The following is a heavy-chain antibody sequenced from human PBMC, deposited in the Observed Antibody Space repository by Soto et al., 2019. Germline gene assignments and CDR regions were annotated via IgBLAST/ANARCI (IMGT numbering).Heavy chain of an antibody. Sequence: QVQLQQWGAGLLKPSETLSLTCAVYGWSFSGYYWSWIRQPPGKGLEWIGEINHSGSTNYNPSLKSRVTISVDTSKNQFSLKLSSVTAADTAVYYWARGIAARPYYYYYYGMDVWGQGTTVTVSS. CDR1: GWSFSGYY. J-gene: IGHJ6*02. CDR2: INHSGST. D-gene: IGHD6-6*01. V-gene: IGHV4-34*01. CDR3: ARGIAARPYYYYYYGMDV.